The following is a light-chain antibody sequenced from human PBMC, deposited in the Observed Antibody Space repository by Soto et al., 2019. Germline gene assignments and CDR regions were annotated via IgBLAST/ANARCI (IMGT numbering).Light chain of an antibody. CDR1: QSDSSYY. CDR3: QQCGSSPWT. V-gene: IGKV3-20*01. CDR2: AAS. J-gene: IGKJ1*01. Sequence: EIVLTQSPGTLSLSPGERATLSCRASQSDSSYYLAWYQQKPGQAPRLLIYAASSRATGIPDRFSGGGSGTDFTLTISRREPEDFAVYYCQQCGSSPWTFGQGTKVEIK.